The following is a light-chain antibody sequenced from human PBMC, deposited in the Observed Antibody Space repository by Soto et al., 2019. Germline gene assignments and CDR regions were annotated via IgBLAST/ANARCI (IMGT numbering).Light chain of an antibody. CDR2: GNT. CDR3: FSFTTDWTHV. J-gene: IGLJ1*01. CDR1: SSNIGAGYD. V-gene: IGLV1-40*01. Sequence: QSVVTQPPSVSGAPGQRVTISCTGTSSNIGAGYDVHWYQHLPGTAPKLLIYGNTIRPSGVPDRFSGSKSGTSASLAITGLQAEDEADYFCFSFTTDWTHVFGTGTKVTVL.